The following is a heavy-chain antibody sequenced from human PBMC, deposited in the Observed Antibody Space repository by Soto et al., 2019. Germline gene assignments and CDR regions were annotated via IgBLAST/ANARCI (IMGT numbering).Heavy chain of an antibody. CDR3: ARGHNDYIWGSYRSIYYYYYMDV. V-gene: IGHV4-34*01. Sequence: PSETLSLTCSVYGGSFSGYYWSWIRQPPGKGLEWIGEINHSGSTNYNPSLKSRVTISVDTSKNQFSLKLSSVTAADTAVYYCARGHNDYIWGSYRSIYYYYYMDVWGKGTTVTVSS. CDR2: INHSGST. CDR1: GGSFSGYY. J-gene: IGHJ6*03. D-gene: IGHD3-16*02.